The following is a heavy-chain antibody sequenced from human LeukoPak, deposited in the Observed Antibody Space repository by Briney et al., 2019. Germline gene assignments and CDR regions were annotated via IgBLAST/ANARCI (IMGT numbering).Heavy chain of an antibody. D-gene: IGHD4-11*01. CDR3: TKTSQSPVTPGAFDI. CDR2: IIPMFGTP. J-gene: IGHJ3*02. V-gene: IGHV1-69*05. Sequence: ASLKVSCKASGGSFRRSAISWVRQTPGQGLEWMGGIIPMFGTPNYAQKFRGRVSMTTEESTSTAYMELSSLTSEDTAVYYCTKTSQSPVTPGAFDIWGQGTMVTVSS. CDR1: GGSFRRSA.